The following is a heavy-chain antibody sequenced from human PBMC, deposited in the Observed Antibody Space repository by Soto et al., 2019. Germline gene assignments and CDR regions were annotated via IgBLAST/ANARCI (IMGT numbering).Heavy chain of an antibody. CDR1: GGTFSSYA. J-gene: IGHJ4*02. V-gene: IGHV1-69*12. D-gene: IGHD3-10*01. Sequence: QVQLVQSGAEVKKPGSSVKVSCKASGGTFSSYAISWVRQAPGQGLEWMGGIIPIFGTANYAQKFQGRVTITADESTSTAYMELSRLRSEDTAVYYCARLPYYGSGSYSPFHYWGQGTLVTVSS. CDR3: ARLPYYGSGSYSPFHY. CDR2: IIPIFGTA.